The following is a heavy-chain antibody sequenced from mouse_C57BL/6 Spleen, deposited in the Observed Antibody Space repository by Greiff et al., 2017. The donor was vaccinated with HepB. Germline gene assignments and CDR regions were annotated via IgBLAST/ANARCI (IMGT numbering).Heavy chain of an antibody. J-gene: IGHJ3*01. V-gene: IGHV5-9-1*02. CDR3: TREAEYYGSSPFAY. Sequence: DVKLVESGEGLVKPGGSLKLSCAASGFTFSSYAMSWVRQTPEKRLEWVAYISSGGDYIYYSDTVKGRFTISRDNARNTLYLQLSSLKSEDTAMYYCTREAEYYGSSPFAYWGQGTLVTVSA. CDR2: ISSGGDYI. D-gene: IGHD1-1*01. CDR1: GFTFSSYA.